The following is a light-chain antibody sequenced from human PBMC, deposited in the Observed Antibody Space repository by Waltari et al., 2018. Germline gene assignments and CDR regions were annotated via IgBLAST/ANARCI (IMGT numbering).Light chain of an antibody. CDR1: QAVSNY. Sequence: EIVLTQSPGTLSVSPGETATLSCRASQAVSNYLGWYQQKPGQPPRLLINDASNRAPGVPARFSGSGSGTDFTLTISSLEPEDFGVYYCQQRVSWPVTFGQGPSWRSN. CDR3: QQRVSWPVT. J-gene: IGKJ2*01. V-gene: IGKV3-11*01. CDR2: DAS.